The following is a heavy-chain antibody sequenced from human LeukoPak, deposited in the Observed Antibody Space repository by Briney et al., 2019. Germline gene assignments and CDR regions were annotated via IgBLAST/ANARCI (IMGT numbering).Heavy chain of an antibody. V-gene: IGHV3-74*01. CDR2: IKIDGSGT. CDR1: GFTFSSYW. Sequence: PGGSLRLSCVASGFTFSSYWMHWVRQAPGKGLVWVSRIKIDGSGTGYADSVKGRFTISRDNAKNTLYLQMNSLRADDTAVYYCVADCYGDCIDWGQGTLVTVSS. J-gene: IGHJ4*02. D-gene: IGHD4-17*01. CDR3: VADCYGDCID.